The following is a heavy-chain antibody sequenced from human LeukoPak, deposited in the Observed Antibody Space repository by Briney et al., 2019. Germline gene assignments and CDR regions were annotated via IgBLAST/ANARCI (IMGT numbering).Heavy chain of an antibody. V-gene: IGHV3-21*01. J-gene: IGHJ4*02. D-gene: IGHD5-24*01. Sequence: PGGSLRPSCAASGFTFSSYSMNWVRQAPGKGLEWVSSISSSSSYIYYADSVKGRFTISRDNAKNSLYLQMNSLRAEDTAVYYCARGVMATTKRGTFSEYWGQGTLVTVSS. CDR2: ISSSSSYI. CDR3: ARGVMATTKRGTFSEY. CDR1: GFTFSSYS.